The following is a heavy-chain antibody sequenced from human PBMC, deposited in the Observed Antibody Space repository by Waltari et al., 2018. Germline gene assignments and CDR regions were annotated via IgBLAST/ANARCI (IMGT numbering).Heavy chain of an antibody. D-gene: IGHD2-21*02. CDR1: GVSFSEYY. V-gene: IGHV3-11*06. Sequence: VQLVESGGGLVKPGGSLRLSCAASGVSFSEYYVTWIRQAPGKGLEWISHISKSSTYTNYADSVKGRFTISRDNAKNSLYLQMNSLRVEDTAVYYCARGDCGGDCYPDYWGQGTLVTVSS. J-gene: IGHJ4*02. CDR3: ARGDCGGDCYPDY. CDR2: ISKSSTYT.